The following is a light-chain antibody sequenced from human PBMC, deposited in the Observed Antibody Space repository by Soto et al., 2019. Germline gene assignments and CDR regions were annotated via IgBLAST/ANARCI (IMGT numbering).Light chain of an antibody. CDR1: QSVSSN. V-gene: IGKV3-15*01. J-gene: IGKJ3*01. CDR3: QQYNNWPGFT. CDR2: GAS. Sequence: EIVMTQSPATLSVSPGERATLSCRASQSVSSNLAWYQQKPGQAPRLLIYGASTRATGIPARFSGSGSGTEFTLTISSLQSEDFAVYYCQQYNNWPGFTFGPGTIVDIK.